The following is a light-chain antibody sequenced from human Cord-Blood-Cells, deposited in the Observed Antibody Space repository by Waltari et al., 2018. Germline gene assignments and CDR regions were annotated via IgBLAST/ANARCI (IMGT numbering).Light chain of an antibody. CDR2: KDS. Sequence: SYELTQPRSVSVSPGQTARITCSGDALPKQYASWYQQKPGQAPGLVIYKDSERPSGIPERFSGSSSGTTVTLTISGVQAEDEADYYCQSADSSGTYWVFGGGTKLTVL. CDR1: ALPKQY. CDR3: QSADSSGTYWV. V-gene: IGLV3-25*03. J-gene: IGLJ3*02.